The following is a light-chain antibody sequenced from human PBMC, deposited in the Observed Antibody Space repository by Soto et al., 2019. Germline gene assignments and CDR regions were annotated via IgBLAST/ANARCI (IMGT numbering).Light chain of an antibody. CDR3: QSSDSSLSGPS. CDR2: GNS. Sequence: QSVLTQPPSVSGAPGQRITISCTGSSSNIGAGYDVHWYQQLPGTAPKLLIYGNSNRPSGVPDRFSGSKSGTSASLAITGLQAQDEADYHCQSSDSSLSGPSFGGGTKLTVL. V-gene: IGLV1-40*01. CDR1: SSNIGAGYD. J-gene: IGLJ2*01.